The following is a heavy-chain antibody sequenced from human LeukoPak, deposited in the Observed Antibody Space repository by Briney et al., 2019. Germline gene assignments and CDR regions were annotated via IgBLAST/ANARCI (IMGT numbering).Heavy chain of an antibody. J-gene: IGHJ3*02. V-gene: IGHV3-23*01. CDR1: GFTFSNYA. D-gene: IGHD3-10*01. CDR3: AKDHAYYGSGPI. Sequence: PGRSLRLSCAASGFTFSNYAMNWVRQAPGKGLEWVSAISGSGVSTYYAGSVKGRFTISRDNSKNTLYLQMNSLRAEDTAVYYCAKDHAYYGSGPIWGQGTMVTVSS. CDR2: ISGSGVST.